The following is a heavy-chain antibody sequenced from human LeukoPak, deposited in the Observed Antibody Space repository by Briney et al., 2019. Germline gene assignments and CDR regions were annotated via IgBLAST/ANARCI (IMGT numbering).Heavy chain of an antibody. CDR1: GFXFSSYA. D-gene: IGHD2-15*01. V-gene: IGHV3-64D*09. J-gene: IGHJ6*02. Sequence: GGSLRLSCSASGFXFSSYAIHCVRQAPGKGLEYYADSVKGRFTISRDNSKNTLYLQMSSLRAEDTAVYFCVRGYSFGPYGMDVWGQGTTATVSS. CDR3: VRGYSFGPYGMDV.